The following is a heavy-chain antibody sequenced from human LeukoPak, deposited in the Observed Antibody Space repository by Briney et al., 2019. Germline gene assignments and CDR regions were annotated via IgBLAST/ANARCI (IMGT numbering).Heavy chain of an antibody. V-gene: IGHV1-8*01. Sequence: ASVKVSRKASGYTFTSYDINWVRQATGQGLEWMGWMNPNSGNTGCAQKFQGRVTMTRNTSISTAYMELSSLRSEDTAVYYCAKGDYTFDYWGQGTLVTVSS. CDR3: AKGDYTFDY. CDR1: GYTFTSYD. CDR2: MNPNSGNT. D-gene: IGHD4-17*01. J-gene: IGHJ4*02.